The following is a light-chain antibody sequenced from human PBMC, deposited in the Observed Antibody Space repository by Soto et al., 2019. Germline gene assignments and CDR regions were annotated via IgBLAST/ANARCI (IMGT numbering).Light chain of an antibody. J-gene: IGLJ2*01. V-gene: IGLV2-14*01. CDR2: EVS. Sequence: QSVLTQPASVSGSPGQSITISCTGTSSDVGGYNYVSWYQQHPGKAPKLMIYEVSNRPSGVSNRFSGSKSGNTASLTISGLQAEDEADYYCSSYTSSSNVVFGGGTKLTGL. CDR3: SSYTSSSNVV. CDR1: SSDVGGYNY.